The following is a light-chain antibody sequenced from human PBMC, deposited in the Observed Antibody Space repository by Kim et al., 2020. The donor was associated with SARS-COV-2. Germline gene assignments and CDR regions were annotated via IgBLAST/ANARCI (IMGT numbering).Light chain of an antibody. J-gene: IGKJ1*01. CDR2: SAS. CDR3: QQYGTSPWT. V-gene: IGKV3-20*01. CDR1: QSVSRSC. Sequence: SQGERATLSCRASQSVSRSCLTWYQQKPGEAPRILIYSASSRATGISDRFSGSGSGTDFTLTISRLEPEDFAVYYCQQYGTSPWTFGQGTKVDIK.